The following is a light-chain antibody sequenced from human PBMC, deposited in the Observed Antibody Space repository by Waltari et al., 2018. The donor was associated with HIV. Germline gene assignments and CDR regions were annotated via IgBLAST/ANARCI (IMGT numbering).Light chain of an antibody. CDR1: SSNIGSYY. J-gene: IGLJ2*01. V-gene: IGLV1-47*01. CDR3: AAWDDSLSVVV. Sequence: QSVLTPPPSASGTPGQRVTIPCSGSSSNIGSYYVYWYQQLPGTAPKLLIYRNNQRPSGVPDRFSGSKSGTSASLAISGLRSEDEADYYCAAWDDSLSVVVFGGGTKLTVL. CDR2: RNN.